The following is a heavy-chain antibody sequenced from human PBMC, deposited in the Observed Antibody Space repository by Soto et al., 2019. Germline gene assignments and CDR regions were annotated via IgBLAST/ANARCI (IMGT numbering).Heavy chain of an antibody. CDR2: INPSGGTT. V-gene: IGHV1-46*01. Sequence: ASVKVSCKASGYTFTRHNVHWVRQAPGQGPEWMAIINPSGGTTYYVQKFEGRVTLTTDTSTSTVHMELSSLRSDDTAVYYCARVRGGGSEYFFDYWGQGTLVTVSS. J-gene: IGHJ4*02. CDR1: GYTFTRHN. CDR3: ARVRGGGSEYFFDY. D-gene: IGHD2-15*01.